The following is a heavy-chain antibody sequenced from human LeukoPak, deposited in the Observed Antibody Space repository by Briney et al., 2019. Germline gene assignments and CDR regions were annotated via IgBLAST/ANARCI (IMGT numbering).Heavy chain of an antibody. CDR2: ISRSSTSI. CDR1: GFTFSYYS. V-gene: IGHV3-21*01. D-gene: IGHD5-24*01. CDR3: ARDLLGNGYNLY. J-gene: IGHJ4*02. Sequence: GGSLRLSCAVSGFTFSYYSMNWVRQAPGKGLEWVSFISRSSTSIYYADSVKGRFTISRYNAKNSLYLQMSGLRAEDTAVYYCARDLLGNGYNLYWGQGTLVTVSS.